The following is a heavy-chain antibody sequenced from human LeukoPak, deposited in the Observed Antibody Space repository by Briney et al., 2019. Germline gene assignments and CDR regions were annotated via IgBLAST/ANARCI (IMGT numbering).Heavy chain of an antibody. CDR1: GGSISSGSYY. J-gene: IGHJ3*02. CDR2: IYTSGST. V-gene: IGHV4-61*02. D-gene: IGHD4-17*01. Sequence: PSETLSLTCTVSGGSISSGSYYWSWIRQPAGKGLEWIGRIYTSGSTNYNPSLKSRVTISVDTSKNQFSLKLSSVTAADTAVYYCARDSYGDYLGAFDIWGQGTMVTVSS. CDR3: ARDSYGDYLGAFDI.